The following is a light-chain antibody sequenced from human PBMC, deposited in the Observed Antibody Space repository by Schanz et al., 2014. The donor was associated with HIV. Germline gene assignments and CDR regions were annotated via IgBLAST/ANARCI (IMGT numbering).Light chain of an antibody. V-gene: IGKV3-20*01. CDR2: GAS. Sequence: EIVLTQSPGSLSLSPGERAALSCRASQSVSSSYLAWYQQKPGQAPRLLIYGASIRATGIPDRFTGSGSGTDFTLTISRLEPEDFAVYYCQQYNNWPPVTFGGGTKVEIK. CDR1: QSVSSSY. J-gene: IGKJ4*01. CDR3: QQYNNWPPVT.